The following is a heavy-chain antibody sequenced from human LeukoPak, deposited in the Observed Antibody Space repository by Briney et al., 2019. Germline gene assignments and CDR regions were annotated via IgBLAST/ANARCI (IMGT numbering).Heavy chain of an antibody. D-gene: IGHD2-2*01. J-gene: IGHJ4*02. CDR3: ARFHPAALNYIDQ. Sequence: SHTLSLTCSVSGHSNSLTYYWGWIRQTPGKGLEWIGPIYHFGRPFYSPSLKSRVTISLYTAENQFSLRLDSVTDADTAVYYCARFHPAALNYIDQWGQGTLVTVSS. V-gene: IGHV4-38-2*02. CDR1: GHSNSLTYY. CDR2: IYHFGRP.